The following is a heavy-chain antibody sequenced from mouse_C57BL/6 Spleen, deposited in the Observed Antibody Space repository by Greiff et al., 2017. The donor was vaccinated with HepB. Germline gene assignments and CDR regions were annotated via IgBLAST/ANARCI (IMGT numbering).Heavy chain of an antibody. J-gene: IGHJ2*01. Sequence: EVNVVESGEGLVKPGGSLKLSCAASGFTFSSYAMSWVRQTPEKRLEWVAYISSGGDYIYYADTVKGRFTISRDNARNTLYLQMSSLKSEDTAMYYCTRDRGGTYYFDYWGQGTTLTVSS. CDR3: TRDRGGTYYFDY. V-gene: IGHV5-9-1*02. CDR1: GFTFSSYA. CDR2: ISSGGDYI. D-gene: IGHD3-3*01.